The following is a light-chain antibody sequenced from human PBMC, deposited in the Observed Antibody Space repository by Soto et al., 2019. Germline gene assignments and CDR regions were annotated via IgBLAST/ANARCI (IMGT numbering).Light chain of an antibody. CDR3: QQYGSSPPRYT. Sequence: EIVLTQSPGTLSLSPGERATLSCRASQSVSSSYLDWYQQKPGQAPRLLIYGASSRATGIPDRFSGSGSGTDFTLTISRLEPEDSAVYYCQQYGSSPPRYTFGQGTKLEIK. J-gene: IGKJ2*01. V-gene: IGKV3-20*01. CDR1: QSVSSSY. CDR2: GAS.